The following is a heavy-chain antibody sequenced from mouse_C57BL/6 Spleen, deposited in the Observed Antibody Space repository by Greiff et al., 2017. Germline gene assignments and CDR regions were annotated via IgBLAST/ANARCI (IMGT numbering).Heavy chain of an antibody. J-gene: IGHJ4*01. Sequence: QVHVKQSGPGLVPPSQSLSITCTVSGFSLTSYGVHWVRQSPGKGLEWLGVIWSGGSTDYNAAFISRLSISKDNSKSQVFFKRNSLQADDTAIYYCARGQYYYAMDYWGQGTSVTVSS. CDR3: ARGQYYYAMDY. CDR2: IWSGGST. V-gene: IGHV2-2*01. CDR1: GFSLTSYG.